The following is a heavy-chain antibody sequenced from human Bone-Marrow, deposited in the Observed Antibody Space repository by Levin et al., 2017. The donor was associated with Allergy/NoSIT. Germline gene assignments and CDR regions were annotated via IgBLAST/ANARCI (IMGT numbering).Heavy chain of an antibody. V-gene: IGHV3-11*01. D-gene: IGHD4-17*01. CDR1: GFTFSDYY. Sequence: GESLKISCAASGFTFSDYYMSWVRQAPGKGLEWVSYISPATSTIVYADSVKGRFTISRDNAKDSLFLQITSLRAEDTAVYYCATYCRDYYDFGSWGQGTMVTVSS. J-gene: IGHJ4*02. CDR2: ISPATSTI. CDR3: ATYCRDYYDFGS.